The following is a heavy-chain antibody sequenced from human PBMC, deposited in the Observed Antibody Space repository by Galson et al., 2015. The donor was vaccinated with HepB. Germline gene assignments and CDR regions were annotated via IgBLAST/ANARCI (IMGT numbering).Heavy chain of an antibody. Sequence: SVKVSCKASGYTFTSYGISWVRQAPGQGLEWMGWISAYNGNTNYAQKLQGRVTMTTDTSTSTAYMELRSLRSDDTAVYYCARGFKDYYYDSSGYPFDYWGQGTLVTVSS. CDR2: ISAYNGNT. CDR3: ARGFKDYYYDSSGYPFDY. CDR1: GYTFTSYG. V-gene: IGHV1-18*01. J-gene: IGHJ4*02. D-gene: IGHD3-22*01.